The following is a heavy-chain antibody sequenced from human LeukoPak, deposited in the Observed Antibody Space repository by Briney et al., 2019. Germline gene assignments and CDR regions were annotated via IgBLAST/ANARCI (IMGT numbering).Heavy chain of an antibody. Sequence: PGGSLRLSCAASGFTVSSNYMSWVRQAPGKGPEWVSVIYSGGSTYYADSVKGRFTISRDNSKNTLYLQMNSLRAEDTAVYYCARDGTGQGSWSRPRPKYYYYGMDVWGQGTTVTVSS. CDR3: ARDGTGQGSWSRPRPKYYYYGMDV. CDR2: IYSGGST. CDR1: GFTVSSNY. D-gene: IGHD6-13*01. V-gene: IGHV3-53*01. J-gene: IGHJ6*02.